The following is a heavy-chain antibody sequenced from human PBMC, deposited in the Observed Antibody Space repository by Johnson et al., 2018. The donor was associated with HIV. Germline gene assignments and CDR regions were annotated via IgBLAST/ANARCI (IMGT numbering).Heavy chain of an antibody. CDR3: ARDRGFGVVLINAVDL. Sequence: VQLVESGGGVVQPGRSLRLSCAASGFTFSSYAVHWVRQAPGKGLEWVAVISYDGSNKYYADSVKGRFTISRDNSKNTLYLQMNSLRAEDTAVYYCARDRGFGVVLINAVDLWGQGTMGTVSS. D-gene: IGHD3-3*01. CDR1: GFTFSSYA. V-gene: IGHV3-30-3*01. J-gene: IGHJ3*01. CDR2: ISYDGSNK.